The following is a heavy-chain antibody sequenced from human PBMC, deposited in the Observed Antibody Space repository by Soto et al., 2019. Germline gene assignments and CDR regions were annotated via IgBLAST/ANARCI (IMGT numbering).Heavy chain of an antibody. CDR3: ARGLGAGGTGGLTYYFDF. CDR2: ITVRSHTT. J-gene: IGHJ4*02. Sequence: EVQLLESGGDLVQPGGSLRLSCGVSGFSFSSYAMAWVRQVPGKGLEWLSVITVRSHTTYYADSVRGRFTISRDDSRDTLYLQLNSLRGEDTAVYYCARGLGAGGTGGLTYYFDFWGQGTLVTVSP. V-gene: IGHV3-23*01. D-gene: IGHD1-26*01. CDR1: GFSFSSYA.